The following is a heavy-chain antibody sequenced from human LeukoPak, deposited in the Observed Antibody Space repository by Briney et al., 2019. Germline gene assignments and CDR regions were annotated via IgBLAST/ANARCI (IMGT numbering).Heavy chain of an antibody. J-gene: IGHJ3*02. Sequence: ASVKVSCKASGYTFTGYYMHWVRQAPGQGLEWMGWINPNSGGTNYAQKFQGRVTMTGDTSISTAYMELSRLRSDDTAVYYCARDFYYDNDAFDIWGQGTMVTVSS. V-gene: IGHV1-2*02. D-gene: IGHD3-22*01. CDR3: ARDFYYDNDAFDI. CDR2: INPNSGGT. CDR1: GYTFTGYY.